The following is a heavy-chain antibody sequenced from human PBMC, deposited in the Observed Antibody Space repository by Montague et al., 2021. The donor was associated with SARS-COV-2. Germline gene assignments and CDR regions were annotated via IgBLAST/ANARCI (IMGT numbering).Heavy chain of an antibody. J-gene: IGHJ3*02. CDR3: AMRGGALDAFDI. CDR1: GGSIRTSSYY. V-gene: IGHV4-39*01. CDR2: IYYSGST. Sequence: SETLSLTCTVSGGSIRTSSYYWGWIRQPPGKGLDWIGSIYYSGSTYYNPSLKSRVTISVDTSENQFSLKLSSATAADTAVYYCAMRGGALDAFDIWGQGTMVIVSS. D-gene: IGHD4-17*01.